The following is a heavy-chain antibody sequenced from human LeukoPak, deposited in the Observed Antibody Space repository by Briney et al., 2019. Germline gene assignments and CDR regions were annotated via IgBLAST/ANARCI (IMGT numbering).Heavy chain of an antibody. CDR2: LGIAGDT. Sequence: GGSLRLSCAASGFTVSSYAMHWVRQPIGKGLEWVSALGIAGDTFYPGSVKGRFTISRDNSKNTLYLQMNSLRAEDTAVYYCAKEGDFWSGYYGYYYYYYGMDVWGQGTTVTVSS. V-gene: IGHV3-13*01. J-gene: IGHJ6*02. D-gene: IGHD3-3*01. CDR1: GFTVSSYA. CDR3: AKEGDFWSGYYGYYYYYYGMDV.